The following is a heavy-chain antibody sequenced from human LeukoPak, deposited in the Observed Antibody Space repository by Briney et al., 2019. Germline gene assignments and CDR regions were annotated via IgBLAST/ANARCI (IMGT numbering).Heavy chain of an antibody. J-gene: IGHJ5*02. CDR2: IRYDGSNK. V-gene: IGHV3-30*02. CDR3: AKDPSSSSPNWFDP. D-gene: IGHD6-6*01. Sequence: GGSLRLSCAASGFTFSSYGMHWVRQAPGKGLEWVAFIRYDGSNKYYADSVKGRFTISRDNSKNTLYLQMNSLRAEDTAVYYCAKDPSSSSPNWFDPWGQGTLVTVSS. CDR1: GFTFSSYG.